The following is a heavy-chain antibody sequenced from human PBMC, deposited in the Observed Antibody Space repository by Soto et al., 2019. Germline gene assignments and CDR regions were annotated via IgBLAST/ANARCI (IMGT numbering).Heavy chain of an antibody. CDR2: ISSSGSTI. Sequence: GGSLRLSCAASGFTFSDYYMSWIRQAPGKGLEWVSYISSSGSTIYYADSVKGRFTISRDNAKNSLYLQMNSLRAEDTAVYYCARSTVTTFAEYFQHWGQGTLVTVSS. CDR3: ARSTVTTFAEYFQH. J-gene: IGHJ1*01. V-gene: IGHV3-11*01. D-gene: IGHD4-4*01. CDR1: GFTFSDYY.